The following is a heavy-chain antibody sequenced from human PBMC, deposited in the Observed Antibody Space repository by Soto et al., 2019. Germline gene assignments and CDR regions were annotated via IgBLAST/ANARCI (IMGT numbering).Heavy chain of an antibody. J-gene: IGHJ4*02. V-gene: IGHV3-66*01. CDR2: IYSGGST. CDR3: AADSHKGY. D-gene: IGHD3-22*01. Sequence: EEQLVESGGDLVQPGGYLRLSCAASGFTVSNNYMSWVSQAPGKGLEWVSLIYSGGSTYYADSVKGRFTISRDSSNNTLYLQMNSRRAEDTAMYYCAADSHKGYWGQGTMVTVSS. CDR1: GFTVSNNY.